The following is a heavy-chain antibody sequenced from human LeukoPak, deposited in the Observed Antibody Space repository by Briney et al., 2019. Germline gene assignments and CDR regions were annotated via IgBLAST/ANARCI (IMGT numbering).Heavy chain of an antibody. V-gene: IGHV4-34*01. Sequence: SETLSLTCAVYGGSFSGYYWSWIRQPPGKGLEWIGEINHSGSTNYNPSLKSRVTISVDTSKNQFSLKLSSVTAADTAVYYCARVGGLQFNYYYYYMDVWGKGTTVTVSS. D-gene: IGHD5-24*01. J-gene: IGHJ6*03. CDR3: ARVGGLQFNYYYYYMDV. CDR2: INHSGST. CDR1: GGSFSGYY.